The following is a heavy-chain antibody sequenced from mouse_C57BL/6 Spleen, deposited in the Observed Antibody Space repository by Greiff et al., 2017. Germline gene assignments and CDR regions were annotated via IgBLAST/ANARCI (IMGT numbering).Heavy chain of an antibody. J-gene: IGHJ1*03. CDR1: GFTFSSYT. D-gene: IGHD1-1*01. V-gene: IGHV5-9*01. CDR3: ARHWNYYGSSYWYFDV. Sequence: EVKVEESGGGLVKPGGSLKLSCAASGFTFSSYTMSWVRQTPEKRLEWVATISGGGGNTYYPDSVKGRFTISRDNAKNTLYLQMSSLRSEDTALYYCARHWNYYGSSYWYFDVWGTGTTVTVSS. CDR2: ISGGGGNT.